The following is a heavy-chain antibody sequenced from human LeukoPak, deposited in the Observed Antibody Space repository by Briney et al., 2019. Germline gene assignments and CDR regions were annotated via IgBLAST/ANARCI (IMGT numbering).Heavy chain of an antibody. V-gene: IGHV4-34*01. CDR2: INHSGST. Sequence: SETLSLTCAVYGGSFSGYYWSWIRQPPGKGLEWIGEINHSGSTNYNPSLKSRVTISVDTSKNQFSLKLSSVTAADTAVYYCARLMVRGVGSYYFDYWGQGTLVTVSS. CDR3: ARLMVRGVGSYYFDY. D-gene: IGHD3-10*01. J-gene: IGHJ4*02. CDR1: GGSFSGYY.